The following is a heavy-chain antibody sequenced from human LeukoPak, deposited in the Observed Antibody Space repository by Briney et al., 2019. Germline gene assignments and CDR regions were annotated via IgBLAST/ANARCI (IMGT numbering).Heavy chain of an antibody. J-gene: IGHJ4*02. D-gene: IGHD1-1*01. Sequence: GGSLSLSPAVSGFTSSSHATSGVRQAPGKGLEWVSGISGSGGTSYYADSVKGRFTISRDNSNNTLYMQMNSLRAEDTAVYYYAKNRHVHDYWGQGTLVTVSS. CDR2: ISGSGGTS. CDR1: GFTSSSHA. V-gene: IGHV3-23*01. CDR3: AKNRHVHDY.